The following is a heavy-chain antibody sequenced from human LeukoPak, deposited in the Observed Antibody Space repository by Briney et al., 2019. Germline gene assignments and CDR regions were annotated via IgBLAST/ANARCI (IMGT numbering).Heavy chain of an antibody. CDR2: INPKSGDT. CDR1: GFTFTGYY. D-gene: IGHD3-16*02. V-gene: IGHV1-2*02. CDR3: ARSEFIRSPCLDP. J-gene: IGHJ5*02. Sequence: ASVKVSCKASGFTFTGYYIHWVRQAPGQGLEWMGWINPKSGDTKYAQIFHGRVTMTRDTSITTAYMELSGLRSDDTASDYCARSEFIRSPCLDPWGQGTLVTVSS.